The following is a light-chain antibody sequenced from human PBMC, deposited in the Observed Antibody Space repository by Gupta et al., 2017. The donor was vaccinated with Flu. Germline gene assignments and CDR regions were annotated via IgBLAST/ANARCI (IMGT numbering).Light chain of an antibody. CDR1: QSISSW. CDR2: RAS. Sequence: DIQMTQSPSTLSASLGDRVTITCRASQSISSWLAWYQQKPGKAPKLLIYRASSLESGVPSRFSGSGSWTEFTLTISSLQPDDFATYYCQQYNSYPYTFGQGTKLEIK. V-gene: IGKV1-5*03. J-gene: IGKJ2*01. CDR3: QQYNSYPYT.